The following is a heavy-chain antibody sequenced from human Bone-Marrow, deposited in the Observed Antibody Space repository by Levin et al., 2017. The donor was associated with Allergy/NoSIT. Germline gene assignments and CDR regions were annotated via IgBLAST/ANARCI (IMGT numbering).Heavy chain of an antibody. Sequence: GESLKISRAASGFTFSSYEMNWVRQAPGKGLEWVSYISSSASTIYYADSVKGRFTISRDNAKNSLYLQMNSLRAEDTAVYYCARQLGNFWSGYNYFDYWGQGTLVTVSS. V-gene: IGHV3-48*03. J-gene: IGHJ4*02. CDR2: ISSSASTI. CDR1: GFTFSSYE. CDR3: ARQLGNFWSGYNYFDY. D-gene: IGHD3-3*01.